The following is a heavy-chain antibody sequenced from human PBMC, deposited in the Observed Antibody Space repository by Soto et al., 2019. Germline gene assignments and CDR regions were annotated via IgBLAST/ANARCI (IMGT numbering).Heavy chain of an antibody. V-gene: IGHV5-51*01. D-gene: IGHD3-22*01. CDR3: ARRAYYDSSGYYLFAFDI. CDR2: IYPGDSDT. Sequence: GESLKISCKGSGYSFTSYWIGWVRQMPGKGLEWMGIIYPGDSDTRYSPSFQGQVTISADKSISTAYLQWSSLKASDTAMYYCARRAYYDSSGYYLFAFDIWGQGTMVTVSS. J-gene: IGHJ3*02. CDR1: GYSFTSYW.